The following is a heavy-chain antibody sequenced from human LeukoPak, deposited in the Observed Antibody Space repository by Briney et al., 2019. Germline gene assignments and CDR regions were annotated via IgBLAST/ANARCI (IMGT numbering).Heavy chain of an antibody. CDR2: ISSSDNT. V-gene: IGHV3-11*03. CDR1: GGSLSSSSYY. D-gene: IGHD2-15*01. J-gene: IGHJ4*02. Sequence: LSLTCTVSGGSLSSSSYYMSWIRQAPGKGLEWVSYISSSDNTNYADSVKGRFTISRDNAKSSLYLEMNSLRAEDTAVYYCARLGSAHIDYWGQGTLVTVSS. CDR3: ARLGSAHIDY.